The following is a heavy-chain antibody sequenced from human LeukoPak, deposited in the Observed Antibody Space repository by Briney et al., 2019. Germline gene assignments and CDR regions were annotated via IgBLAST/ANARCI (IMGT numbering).Heavy chain of an antibody. V-gene: IGHV3-23*01. CDR3: AKGGKWDVTPFDY. Sequence: GGSLRLSCAASGFTFTSYSMNWVRQAPGKGLEWVSTNSGGGSTYYADSVKGRFTISRDNSKNTLYLQVNSLRAEDTAVYYCAKGGKWDVTPFDYWGQGTLVTVSS. J-gene: IGHJ4*02. CDR1: GFTFTSYS. D-gene: IGHD1-26*01. CDR2: NSGGGST.